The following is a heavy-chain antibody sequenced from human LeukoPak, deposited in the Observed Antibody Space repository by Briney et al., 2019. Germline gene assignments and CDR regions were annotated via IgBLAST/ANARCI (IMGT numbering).Heavy chain of an antibody. CDR1: GLTFDNYA. D-gene: IGHD6-13*01. Sequence: PGGSLRLSCAASGLTFDNYAMNWVRQAPGKGLEWVSAISGSGGSTYYADSVKGRFTISRDNSKNTLYLQMNSLRAEDTAVYYCAKDMAAAGTAHDRYYYYGMDVWGQGTTVTVSS. CDR2: ISGSGGST. V-gene: IGHV3-23*01. J-gene: IGHJ6*02. CDR3: AKDMAAAGTAHDRYYYYGMDV.